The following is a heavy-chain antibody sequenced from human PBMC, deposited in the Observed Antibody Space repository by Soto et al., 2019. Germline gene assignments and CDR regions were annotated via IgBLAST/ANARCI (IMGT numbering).Heavy chain of an antibody. CDR3: ARGRDPPHPPGGRAFDI. CDR2: IYHSRST. V-gene: IGHV4-4*02. CDR1: GGSISSSNW. Sequence: QVQLQESGPGLVKPSGTLSLTCAVSGGSISSSNWRSWVRHPPGKGLEWIGEIYHSRSTNYNPSLKSRVTRSVDKSKNQFSLKLSSVTAADTAVYYCARGRDPPHPPGGRAFDIWGQGTMVTVSS. D-gene: IGHD3-10*01. J-gene: IGHJ3*02.